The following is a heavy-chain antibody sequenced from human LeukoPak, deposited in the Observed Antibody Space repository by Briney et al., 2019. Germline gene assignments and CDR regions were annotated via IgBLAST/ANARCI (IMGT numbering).Heavy chain of an antibody. J-gene: IGHJ5*02. CDR3: ARGDYYDGGGRNWFDP. CDR1: DGSISRTNW. Sequence: SETLSLTCDVSDGSISRTNWWSWVRQSPGQGLEWIGEISLSGRTNYNPSLQSRVTMSIDASKNQFSLRLTSVTAADTAVYYCARGDYYDGGGRNWFDPGAREPWSPSP. V-gene: IGHV4-4*02. CDR2: ISLSGRT. D-gene: IGHD3-16*01.